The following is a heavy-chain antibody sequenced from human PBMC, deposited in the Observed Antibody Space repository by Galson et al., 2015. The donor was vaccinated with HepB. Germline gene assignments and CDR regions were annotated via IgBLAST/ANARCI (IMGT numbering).Heavy chain of an antibody. J-gene: IGHJ4*02. CDR2: TYYRSKWSN. D-gene: IGHD7-27*01. Sequence: CAISGDSVSSNTVGWNWIRQSPSRGLEWLGRTYYRSKWSNDYAVSVTSRITINPDTSKNQFSLQLNSVTPEDTAVYYCAKSIHLGRGFDSWGQGTLVTVSS. CDR3: AKSIHLGRGFDS. CDR1: GDSVSSNTVG. V-gene: IGHV6-1*01.